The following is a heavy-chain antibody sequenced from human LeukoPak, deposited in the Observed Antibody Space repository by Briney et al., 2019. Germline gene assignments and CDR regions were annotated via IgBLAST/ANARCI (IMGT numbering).Heavy chain of an antibody. CDR1: GYTFTGYY. V-gene: IGHV1-2*02. J-gene: IGHJ5*02. CDR2: INPNSGGT. D-gene: IGHD4-11*01. Sequence: ASVKVSCKASGYTFTGYYMHWVRQAPGQGLEWMGWINPNSGGTNYAQKFQGRGTMTRDTSISTAYMELSRLRSDDTAVYYCARVMTTVTWWFDPWGQGTLVTVSS. CDR3: ARVMTTVTWWFDP.